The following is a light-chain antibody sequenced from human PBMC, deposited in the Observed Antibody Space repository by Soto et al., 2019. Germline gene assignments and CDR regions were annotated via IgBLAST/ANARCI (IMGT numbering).Light chain of an antibody. V-gene: IGLV1-40*01. Sequence: QSVLTQPPSVSGAPGQRVTISCTGSSSNIGAGYDVYWYQQLPGTAPKVLIYGNSNRPSGVPDRVSGSKSGTSASLAITGLQAEDEADYSCQSYDSSLSGTVVFGGGTKLTVL. CDR1: SSNIGAGYD. CDR2: GNS. J-gene: IGLJ2*01. CDR3: QSYDSSLSGTVV.